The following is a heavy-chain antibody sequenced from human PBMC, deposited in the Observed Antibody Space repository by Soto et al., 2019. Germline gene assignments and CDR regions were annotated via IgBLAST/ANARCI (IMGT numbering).Heavy chain of an antibody. Sequence: GGSLRLSCETSGFSFSVYGMHWVRQAPGKGLEWVAVIWYDASKQFYAASVEGRFTISRDNSKAILYLQMNSLRAEDTAVYYCAAWAEGATEVHWGQGALVTVSS. CDR3: AAWAEGATEVH. J-gene: IGHJ4*02. D-gene: IGHD2-15*01. CDR2: IWYDASKQ. V-gene: IGHV3-33*01. CDR1: GFSFSVYG.